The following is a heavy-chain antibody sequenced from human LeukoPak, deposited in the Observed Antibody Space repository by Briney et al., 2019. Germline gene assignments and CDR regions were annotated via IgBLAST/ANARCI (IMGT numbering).Heavy chain of an antibody. D-gene: IGHD2-15*01. J-gene: IGHJ6*03. CDR3: AKNGDRGAYCSGGSCYPYYYYNMDV. V-gene: IGHV3-23*01. CDR2: ISSTGGTA. Sequence: GGSLRLSCAASGFTFSSFGMSWVRQAPGLGLEWVSAISSTGGTAYYADSVKGRFTISRDISKNKLYLQMNSLRAEDTAIYYCAKNGDRGAYCSGGSCYPYYYYNMDVWGKGPTVTISS. CDR1: GFTFSSFG.